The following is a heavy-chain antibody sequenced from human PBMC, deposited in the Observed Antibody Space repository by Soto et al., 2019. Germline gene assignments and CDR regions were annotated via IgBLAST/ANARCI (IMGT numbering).Heavy chain of an antibody. CDR1: GDSVSSNSAA. J-gene: IGHJ6*02. V-gene: IGHV6-1*01. CDR3: ARSPREYDLSSSRYLYYGMDV. D-gene: IGHD3-10*01. CDR2: TYYWSKWYN. Sequence: QVQLQQSVPGLVKPSQTLSLTCAISGDSVSSNSAAWNWIRRSPSRGLELLGGTYYWSKWYNDYAVSVKSRITINPDTSSTQFSLQLSSVTPEDTAIYYCARSPREYDLSSSRYLYYGMDVWGHGSTVTVAS.